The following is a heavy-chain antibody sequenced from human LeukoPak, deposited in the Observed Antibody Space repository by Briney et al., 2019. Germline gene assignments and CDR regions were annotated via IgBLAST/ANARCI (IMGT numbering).Heavy chain of an antibody. V-gene: IGHV5-51*01. CDR2: IYPGDSDT. CDR3: ARHVEMATITPEDAFDI. Sequence: GESLKISCKGSGYSFTSYWIGWVRQMPGKGLEWMGIIYPGDSDTRYSPSFQGQVTISVDKSISTAYLQWSSLKASDTAMYYCARHVEMATITPEDAFDIWGQGTMVTVSS. CDR1: GYSFTSYW. J-gene: IGHJ3*02. D-gene: IGHD5-24*01.